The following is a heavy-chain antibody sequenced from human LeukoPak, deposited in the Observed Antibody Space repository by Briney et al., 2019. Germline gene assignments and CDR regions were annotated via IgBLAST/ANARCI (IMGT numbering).Heavy chain of an antibody. J-gene: IGHJ4*02. CDR2: IIPIFGTA. CDR3: AKRDSSGWGVFDY. V-gene: IGHV1-69*06. D-gene: IGHD6-19*01. Sequence: SVKVSCKASGGTFSSYAISWVRQAPGQGLEWMGGIIPIFGTANYAQKFQGRVTITADKSTSTAYMELSSLRAEDTAVYYCAKRDSSGWGVFDYWGQGTLVTVSS. CDR1: GGTFSSYA.